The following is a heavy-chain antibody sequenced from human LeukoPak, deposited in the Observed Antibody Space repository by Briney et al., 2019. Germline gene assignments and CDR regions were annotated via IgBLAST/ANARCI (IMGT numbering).Heavy chain of an antibody. Sequence: SETLSLTCTVSGGSIGSTTYYWGWIRQPPGKELECIGSIYYSGSTYYNPSLKSRVTISLDTSKNQFSLKLSSVTAADTAVYYCARHKQSGTYYDAFDIWGQGTMVTVPS. CDR3: ARHKQSGTYYDAFDI. J-gene: IGHJ3*02. CDR2: IYYSGST. D-gene: IGHD1-26*01. CDR1: GGSIGSTTYY. V-gene: IGHV4-39*01.